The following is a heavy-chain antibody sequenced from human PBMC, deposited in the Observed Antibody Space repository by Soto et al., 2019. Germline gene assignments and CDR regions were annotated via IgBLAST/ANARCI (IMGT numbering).Heavy chain of an antibody. Sequence: QVQLVESGGGVVQPGRSLRLSCAASGFTFSTYAMHWVRQAPGKGLEWVAAISSDGNDKYYADSVKGRFSISRDNSKNMLDLQVNSLRPEDTAMYYCARGAERYCSGGNCYQQNDYWGQGTLVTVSS. D-gene: IGHD2-15*01. CDR1: GFTFSTYA. J-gene: IGHJ4*02. V-gene: IGHV3-30-3*01. CDR3: ARGAERYCSGGNCYQQNDY. CDR2: ISSDGNDK.